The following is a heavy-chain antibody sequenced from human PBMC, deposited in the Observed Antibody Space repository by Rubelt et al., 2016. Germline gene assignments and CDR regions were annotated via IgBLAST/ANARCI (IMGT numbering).Heavy chain of an antibody. CDR3: ARDRALGYGDYGWFDP. D-gene: IGHD4-17*01. J-gene: IGHJ5*02. V-gene: IGHV1-3*01. CDR2: INAGNGNT. Sequence: QVQLVQSGAEVKKPGASVKVSCKASGYTFTSYAMHWVRQAPGQRLEWMGWINAGNGNTKYSQKFQGRVTITRDTSASTAYMELSSLRSEDTAVYYCARDRALGYGDYGWFDPWGQGTLVTVSS. CDR1: GYTFTSYA.